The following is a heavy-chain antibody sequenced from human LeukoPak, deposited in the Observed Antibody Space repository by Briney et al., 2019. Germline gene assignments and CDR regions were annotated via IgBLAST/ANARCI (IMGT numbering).Heavy chain of an antibody. V-gene: IGHV3-23*01. CDR3: AKDREVGATTGQIDY. CDR2: ISGSGGST. CDR1: GFTFRSYA. J-gene: IGHJ4*02. Sequence: GGSLRLSCAASGFTFRSYAMSWVRQAPGKGLEWVSAISGSGGSTYYADSVKGRFTISRDNSKNTLYLQIHSLRAEDTAVYYCAKDREVGATTGQIDYWGQGTLVTVSS. D-gene: IGHD1-26*01.